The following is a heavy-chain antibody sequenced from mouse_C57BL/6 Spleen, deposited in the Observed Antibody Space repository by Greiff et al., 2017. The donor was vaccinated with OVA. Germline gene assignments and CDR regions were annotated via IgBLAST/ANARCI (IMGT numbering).Heavy chain of an antibody. CDR1: GFTFSSYA. Sequence: EVKLVESGGGLVKPGGSLKLSCAASGFTFSSYAMSWVRQTPEKRLEWVATISDGGSYTYYPDNVKGRFTISRDNAKNNLYLQMSHLKSEDTAMYYCARAYDYDVSPWFAYWGQGTLVTVSA. V-gene: IGHV5-4*03. J-gene: IGHJ3*01. CDR3: ARAYDYDVSPWFAY. D-gene: IGHD2-4*01. CDR2: ISDGGSYT.